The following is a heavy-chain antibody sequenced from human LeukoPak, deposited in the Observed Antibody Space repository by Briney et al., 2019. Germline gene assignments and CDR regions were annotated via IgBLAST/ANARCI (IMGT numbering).Heavy chain of an antibody. Sequence: ASVKVSCKASGYTFTGHYMHWVRQAPGQGLEWMGWINPNSGGTNYAQKFQGRVTMTRDTSISTAYMELSRLRSDDAAVYYCARDLGELGIDYWGQGTLVTVSS. CDR2: INPNSGGT. CDR3: ARDLGELGIDY. V-gene: IGHV1-2*02. CDR1: GYTFTGHY. D-gene: IGHD7-27*01. J-gene: IGHJ4*02.